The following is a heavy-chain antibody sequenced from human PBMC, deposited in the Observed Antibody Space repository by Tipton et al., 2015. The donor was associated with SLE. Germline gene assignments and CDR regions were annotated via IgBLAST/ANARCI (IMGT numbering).Heavy chain of an antibody. Sequence: QLVQSGPEVKKPGASVKISCETSGYTFTDYYIHWVRQAPGQGLEWMGISNPSDGSTFYTQKFQGRVTMTRDTSASTVYMELRRLTSDDTAVYFCARGPVWEPPRHEFLQHWGQGTLVSVSS. CDR2: SNPSDGST. V-gene: IGHV1-46*01. D-gene: IGHD1-26*01. J-gene: IGHJ1*01. CDR1: GYTFTDYY. CDR3: ARGPVWEPPRHEFLQH.